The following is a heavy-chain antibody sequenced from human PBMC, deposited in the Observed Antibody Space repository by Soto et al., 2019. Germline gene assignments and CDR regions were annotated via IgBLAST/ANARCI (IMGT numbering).Heavy chain of an antibody. V-gene: IGHV3-21*01. CDR3: AREYYDFWSGSRSGMDV. CDR1: GFTFSSYS. CDR2: ISSSSSYI. J-gene: IGHJ6*02. Sequence: PGGSLRLSCAASGFTFSSYSMNWVRQAPGKGLEWVSSISSSSSYIYYTDSVKGRFTISRDNAKNSLYLQLNSLRAEDTAVYYCAREYYDFWSGSRSGMDVWGQGTTVTVSS. D-gene: IGHD3-3*01.